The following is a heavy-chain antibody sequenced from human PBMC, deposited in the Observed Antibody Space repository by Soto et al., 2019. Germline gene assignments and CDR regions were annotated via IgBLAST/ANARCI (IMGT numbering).Heavy chain of an antibody. Sequence: ASETLSLTCSVFGGSVGSGDFYWGWIRQPPGKGLEWIAHIYDGGGKYYKPSLDSRLSLSVDTSKNQVSLKLTSVTAADTAVYYCARASVVVAEGVDFFDAGGQGTVVSVAS. CDR2: IYDGGGK. D-gene: IGHD2-15*01. J-gene: IGHJ4*02. CDR1: GGSVGSGDFY. V-gene: IGHV4-30-4*01. CDR3: ARASVVVAEGVDFFDA.